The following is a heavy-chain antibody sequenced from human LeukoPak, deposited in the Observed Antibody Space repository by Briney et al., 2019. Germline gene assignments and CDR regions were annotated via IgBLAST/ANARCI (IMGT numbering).Heavy chain of an antibody. V-gene: IGHV4-4*07. CDR2: IYTSGTT. J-gene: IGHJ3*02. CDR1: VGSIRSYY. CDR3: ARQYSSSWYMFAFDI. D-gene: IGHD6-13*01. Sequence: SETLSLTCTVSVGSIRSYYWSWIRQPAGKGLEWIGRIYTSGTTNYSPSLKSRVTMSVDTSKNQFSLKLSSVTAADTAVYYCARQYSSSWYMFAFDIWGQGTMVTVSS.